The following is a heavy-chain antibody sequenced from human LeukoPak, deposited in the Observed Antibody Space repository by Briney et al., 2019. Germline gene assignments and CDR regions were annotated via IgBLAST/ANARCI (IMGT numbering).Heavy chain of an antibody. CDR2: IYSGGST. V-gene: IGHV3-53*01. J-gene: IGHJ4*02. D-gene: IGHD2-21*02. CDR3: ARVEYCGGDCYSFDY. CDR1: GFTVSSNY. Sequence: GGSLRLSCAASGFTVSSNYMSWVRQAPGKGLEWVSVIYSGGSTYYADSVKGRFTISRDNSKNTLYLQMNSLRAEDTAVYYCARVEYCGGDCYSFDYWGQGTLVTVSS.